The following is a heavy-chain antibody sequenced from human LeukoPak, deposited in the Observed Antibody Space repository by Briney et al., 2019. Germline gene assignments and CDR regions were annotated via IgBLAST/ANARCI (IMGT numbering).Heavy chain of an antibody. CDR2: ISGTGDST. CDR1: GLRFSSYA. Sequence: GGSLRLSCAASGLRFSSYAMSWVRQAPGKGLEWVSAISGTGDSTYYADSVKGRFTISRDNSKNTLYLQMNSLRAEGTAVYYCAKHLFGDGSSSPLDGFDIWGQGTMVTVSS. V-gene: IGHV3-23*01. CDR3: AKHLFGDGSSSPLDGFDI. J-gene: IGHJ3*02. D-gene: IGHD6-6*01.